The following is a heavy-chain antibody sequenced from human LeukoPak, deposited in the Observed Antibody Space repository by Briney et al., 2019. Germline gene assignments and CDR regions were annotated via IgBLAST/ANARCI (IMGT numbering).Heavy chain of an antibody. D-gene: IGHD2-15*01. CDR1: GFTFSSYA. CDR3: AKDVVVVAATWYFQH. CDR2: ISGSGGST. Sequence: GGSLRLSCAASGFTFSSYAMSWVRQAPGKGLEWVSAISGSGGSTYYADSVKGRFTLSRENSKNTLYLQMNSLRAEDTAVYYCAKDVVVVAATWYFQHWGQGTLVTVSS. V-gene: IGHV3-23*01. J-gene: IGHJ1*01.